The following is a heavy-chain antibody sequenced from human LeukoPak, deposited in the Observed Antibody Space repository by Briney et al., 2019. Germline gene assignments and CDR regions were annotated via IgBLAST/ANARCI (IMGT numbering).Heavy chain of an antibody. J-gene: IGHJ4*02. CDR1: GFTVSNNY. D-gene: IGHD4-17*01. CDR2: ISGGGST. CDR3: ARHNYGDFDL. V-gene: IGHV3-66*04. Sequence: GGSLRLSCAASGFTVSNNYMSWVRQAPGKGLEWVSVISGGGSTYYADSVKGRFTISRDNSKNTLHLQMNSLRAEDSAVYYCARHNYGDFDLWGQGALVTVSS.